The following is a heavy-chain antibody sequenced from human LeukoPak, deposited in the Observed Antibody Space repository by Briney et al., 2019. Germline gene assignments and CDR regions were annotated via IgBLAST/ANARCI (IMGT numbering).Heavy chain of an antibody. CDR2: ISGSGGST. D-gene: IGHD2-15*01. CDR3: ARVRYCSGGSCYGNWYDP. J-gene: IGHJ5*02. Sequence: GGSLRLSCAASGLTFSSYGMSWVRQAPGKGLEWVSAISGSGGSTYYADSVKGRFTISRDNSKNTLYLQMNSLRAEDTAVYYCARVRYCSGGSCYGNWYDPWGQGTLVTVSS. V-gene: IGHV3-23*01. CDR1: GLTFSSYG.